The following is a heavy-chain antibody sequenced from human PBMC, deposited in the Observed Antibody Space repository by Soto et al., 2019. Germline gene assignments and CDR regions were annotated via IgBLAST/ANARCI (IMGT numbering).Heavy chain of an antibody. CDR2: IYHSGST. V-gene: IGHV4-30-2*01. CDR3: ARVRRIQLWAAIDY. D-gene: IGHD5-18*01. Sequence: LSLTCAVSGGSISSGGYSGSWIRQPPGKGLEWIGYIYHSGSTYYNPSLKSRVTISVDRSKNQFSLKLSSVTAADTAVYYCARVRRIQLWAAIDYWGQGTLVTV. CDR1: GGSISSGGYS. J-gene: IGHJ4*02.